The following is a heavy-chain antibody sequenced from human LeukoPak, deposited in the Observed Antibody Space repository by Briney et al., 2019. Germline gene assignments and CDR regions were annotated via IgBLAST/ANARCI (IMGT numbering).Heavy chain of an antibody. V-gene: IGHV3-53*04. D-gene: IGHD1-26*01. Sequence: GGSLRLSCAASGFTVSSNYMSWVRQAPGKGLEWVSVIYSGGSTYYADSVKDRFTISRHNSKNTLYLQMNSLRAEDTAVYYCARNSGSYQAHYWGQGTLVTVSS. CDR2: IYSGGST. CDR1: GFTVSSNY. J-gene: IGHJ4*02. CDR3: ARNSGSYQAHY.